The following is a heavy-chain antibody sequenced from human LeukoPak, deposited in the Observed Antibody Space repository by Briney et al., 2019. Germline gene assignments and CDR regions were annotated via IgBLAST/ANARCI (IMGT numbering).Heavy chain of an antibody. V-gene: IGHV3-48*02. CDR3: ARAFLGGDY. CDR1: GFTVTSNS. J-gene: IGHJ4*02. Sequence: PGGSLRLSCAASGFTVTSNSMNWVRQAPGKGLEWVSYISDTSYTIYYADSVKGRFTISRDNAKNSLYLQMNRLRDEDTAVYYCARAFLGGDYWGQGTLVTVSS. D-gene: IGHD3-3*02. CDR2: ISDTSYTI.